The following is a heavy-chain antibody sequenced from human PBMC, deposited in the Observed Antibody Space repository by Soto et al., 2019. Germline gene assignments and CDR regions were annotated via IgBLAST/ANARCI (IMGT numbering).Heavy chain of an antibody. D-gene: IGHD5-18*01. V-gene: IGHV1-3*01. Sequence: ASVKVSCKASGYTFTSYAMHWVRQAPGQRLEWMGWINAGNGNTKYSQKFQGRVTITRDTSASTAYMELSSLRSEDTAVYYCARVGGQLWFTPNDYYGMDVWGQGTTVTVSS. J-gene: IGHJ6*02. CDR1: GYTFTSYA. CDR3: ARVGGQLWFTPNDYYGMDV. CDR2: INAGNGNT.